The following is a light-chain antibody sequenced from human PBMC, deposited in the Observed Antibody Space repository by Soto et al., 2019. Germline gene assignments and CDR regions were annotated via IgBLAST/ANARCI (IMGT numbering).Light chain of an antibody. CDR2: AAS. CDR1: QSISSY. V-gene: IGKV1-39*01. J-gene: IGKJ5*01. CDR3: QQSYSTPIT. Sequence: IQMTQSPSSLSASVGDRVTTTCRASQSISSYLNWYQQKPGKAPKLLIYAASSLQSGVPSRFSGSGSGTDFTLTISSLQPGDFATYYCQQSYSTPITFGQGTRLEIK.